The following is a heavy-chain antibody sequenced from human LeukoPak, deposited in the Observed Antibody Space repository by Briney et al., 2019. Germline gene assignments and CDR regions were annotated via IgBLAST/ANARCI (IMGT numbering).Heavy chain of an antibody. J-gene: IGHJ3*02. Sequence: GESLKISCQGSGYSFTSQWIAWVRQMPGKGLEWMGIIYPGGSDIRYSPSFEGQVTFSADKSISTAYLQWSSLKASDTAMYYCARRMIRGIIWAFDIWGQGTMVTVSS. D-gene: IGHD3-10*01. CDR2: IYPGGSDI. CDR1: GYSFTSQW. CDR3: ARRMIRGIIWAFDI. V-gene: IGHV5-51*01.